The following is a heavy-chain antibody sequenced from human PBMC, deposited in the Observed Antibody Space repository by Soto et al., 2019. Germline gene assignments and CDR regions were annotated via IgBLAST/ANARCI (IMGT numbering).Heavy chain of an antibody. V-gene: IGHV3-66*01. CDR1: GLTLSSYY. CDR2: IYSGGGT. J-gene: IGHJ3*02. Sequence: GGCLRLSCATSGLTLSSYYMSWVRQAPGKGLEWVSIIYSGGGTTYADSVKGRFTISRDSSKNTVYLQMNSLRAEDTGVYYCARDVSPTYRDDAFDIWGQGTMVTVSS. CDR3: ARDVSPTYRDDAFDI. D-gene: IGHD2-2*01.